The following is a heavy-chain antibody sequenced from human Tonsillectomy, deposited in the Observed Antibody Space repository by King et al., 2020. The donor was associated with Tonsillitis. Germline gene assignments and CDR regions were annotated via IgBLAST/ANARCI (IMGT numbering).Heavy chain of an antibody. D-gene: IGHD6-19*01. CDR1: GFTFDDYA. CDR2: ISWNSGSI. J-gene: IGHJ4*02. CDR3: AKAILGGEYSSGPRPFAY. V-gene: IGHV3-9*01. Sequence: VQLVESGGGLVQPGRSLRLSCAASGFTFDDYAMHWVRQAPGKGLEWVSGISWNSGSIGYVDSVKGRFTISRDNAKNSLYLQMNSLRAEDTAVYYCAKAILGGEYSSGPRPFAYWGQGTLVTVSS.